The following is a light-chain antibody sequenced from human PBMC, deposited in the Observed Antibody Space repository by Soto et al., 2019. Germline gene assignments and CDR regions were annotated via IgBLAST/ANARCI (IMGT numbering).Light chain of an antibody. CDR1: SSDVGGYNY. Sequence: QSALTQPASVSGSPGQSITISCTGTSSDVGGYNYVSWYQQHPGKAPKLMIYEVSNRPSGVSNRFYGSKSGNTASLTISGLQAEDEADYYCSSYTSSSTHYVFGTGTKVTVX. J-gene: IGLJ1*01. CDR3: SSYTSSSTHYV. CDR2: EVS. V-gene: IGLV2-14*01.